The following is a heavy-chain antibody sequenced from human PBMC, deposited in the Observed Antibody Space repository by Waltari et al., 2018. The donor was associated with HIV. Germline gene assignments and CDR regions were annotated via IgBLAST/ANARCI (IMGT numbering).Heavy chain of an antibody. CDR2: IRAYNGNT. V-gene: IGHV1-18*01. D-gene: IGHD6-19*01. CDR3: ARDPGKQWLVAWYYFDY. Sequence: GQGLEGMGWIRAYNGNTNYAQKLPGRVTMTTDTSTSSAYRELRSLRSDDTAEYYCARDPGKQWLVAWYYFDYWGQGALVTVSS. J-gene: IGHJ4*02.